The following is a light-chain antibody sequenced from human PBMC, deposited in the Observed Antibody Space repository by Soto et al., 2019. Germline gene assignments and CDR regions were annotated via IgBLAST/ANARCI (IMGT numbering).Light chain of an antibody. Sequence: EIVVTQSPATMSGSPGSRATLSCRASQSLSGNLAWYQQKPGQPPRLLINRASTRVTGIPARFSGSGSGTEFTLTISSLQSEDFAVYYCQQYNNWPRTFGQGTKVDIK. CDR1: QSLSGN. V-gene: IGKV3-15*01. CDR3: QQYNNWPRT. CDR2: RAS. J-gene: IGKJ1*01.